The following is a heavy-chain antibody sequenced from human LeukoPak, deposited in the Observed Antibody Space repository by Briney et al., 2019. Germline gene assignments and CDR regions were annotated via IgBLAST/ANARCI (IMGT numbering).Heavy chain of an antibody. CDR3: VKGGGYCSSSSCPPPYYFDY. J-gene: IGHJ4*02. CDR2: IRSNGDRT. Sequence: GGSLRLSCSASGFTFSSYAIHWVRQAPGKGLEYFSAIRSNGDRTYYAGSVKGRFTVSRDNSKNTVYLQMSSLRAEDTAVYYCVKGGGYCSSSSCPPPYYFDYWGQGTLVTVSS. D-gene: IGHD2-2*01. V-gene: IGHV3-64D*06. CDR1: GFTFSSYA.